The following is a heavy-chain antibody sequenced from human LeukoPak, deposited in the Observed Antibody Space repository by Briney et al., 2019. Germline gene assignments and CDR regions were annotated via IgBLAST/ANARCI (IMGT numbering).Heavy chain of an antibody. CDR3: ARVGDYYDSSGYKDAFDI. J-gene: IGHJ3*02. V-gene: IGHV3-66*01. CDR2: IYSGGST. Sequence: PGGSLRLSCAASGFTVSSNYMSWVRQAPGKGLEWVSVIYSGGSTYYADSVKGRFTISRDNSKNTLYLQMNSLRAEDTAVYYCARVGDYYDSSGYKDAFDIWGQGTMVTVSS. D-gene: IGHD3-22*01. CDR1: GFTVSSNY.